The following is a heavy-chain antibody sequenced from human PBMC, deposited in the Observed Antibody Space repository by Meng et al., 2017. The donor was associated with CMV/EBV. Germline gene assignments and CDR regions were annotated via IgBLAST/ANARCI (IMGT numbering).Heavy chain of an antibody. V-gene: IGHV2-26*01. CDR3: ARIPSCSSTSCWGGFFDY. CDR1: GFLLSNARMG. Sequence: SGPTLVKPTETLTLTCTVSGFLLSNARMGVSWIRQPPGKALEWLAHIFSNDEKSYSTSLKSRLTISKDTSKSQVVLTMTNMDPVDTATYYCARIPSCSSTSCWGGFFDYWGQGTLVTVSS. J-gene: IGHJ4*02. D-gene: IGHD2-2*01. CDR2: IFSNDEK.